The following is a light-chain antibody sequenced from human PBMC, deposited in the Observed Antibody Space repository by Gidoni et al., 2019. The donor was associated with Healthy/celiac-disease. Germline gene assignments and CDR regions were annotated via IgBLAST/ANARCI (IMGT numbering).Light chain of an antibody. CDR1: QSVSSSY. V-gene: IGKV3-20*01. CDR2: GAS. J-gene: IGKJ2*01. Sequence: EIVLTQSPVTLSLSPGERATLSCRASQSVSSSYLAWYQQKPGQAPRLLIYGASSRATGIPDRFSGSGSGTDFTLTSSRLEPEDCAVYYWQQYGSSQYTFGQGTKLEIK. CDR3: QQYGSSQYT.